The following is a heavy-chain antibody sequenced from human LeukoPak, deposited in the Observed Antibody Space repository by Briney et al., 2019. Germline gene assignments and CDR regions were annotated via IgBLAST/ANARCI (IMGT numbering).Heavy chain of an antibody. CDR2: MSYSGRS. J-gene: IGHJ5*02. Sequence: SETLSLTCTVSGDSINNYYWSWIRQTPEKGLEWIGYMSYSGRSDYCPSLQSRVTISVDTSKNQFSLKLSSVTAADTAVYYCARGRYGDYGEVSWFDPWGQGTLVTVSS. CDR1: GDSINNYY. V-gene: IGHV4-59*01. D-gene: IGHD4-17*01. CDR3: ARGRYGDYGEVSWFDP.